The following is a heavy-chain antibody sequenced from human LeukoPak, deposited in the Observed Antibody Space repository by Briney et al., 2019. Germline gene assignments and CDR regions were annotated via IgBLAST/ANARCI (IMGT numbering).Heavy chain of an antibody. CDR1: GYTFTGYH. CDR2: INPNSGGT. Sequence: GASVKVSCKASGYTFTGYHMHWVRQAPGQGLEWMGWINPNSGGTNYAQKFQGRVTMTRDTPISTAYMELSRLRSDDTAVYYCARGIVVVIAIISMDVWGKGTTVTVSS. J-gene: IGHJ6*03. CDR3: ARGIVVVIAIISMDV. V-gene: IGHV1-2*02. D-gene: IGHD2-21*01.